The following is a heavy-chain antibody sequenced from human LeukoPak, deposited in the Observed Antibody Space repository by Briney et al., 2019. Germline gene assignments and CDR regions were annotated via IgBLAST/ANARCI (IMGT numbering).Heavy chain of an antibody. V-gene: IGHV3-13*01. D-gene: IGHD3-3*01. J-gene: IGHJ3*02. CDR3: ARTYDFGRGPPGDAFDN. Sequence: GGSLRLSCAASGFTFSNYDMHWVRQATGKGLEWVSAIGIAGATYYSGSVKGRFTISRENAKESVFLQMNGLRVDDTAVYYCARTYDFGRGPPGDAFDNWGQGTPVIVSS. CDR1: GFTFSNYD. CDR2: IGIAGAT.